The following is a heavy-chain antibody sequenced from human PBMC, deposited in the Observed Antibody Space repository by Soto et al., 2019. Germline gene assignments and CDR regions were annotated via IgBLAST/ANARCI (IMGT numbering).Heavy chain of an antibody. CDR3: ARIKWGLDYYSGMDG. Sequence: ASVKGSCKASGYTFSDYFIQWLRQAPGQGLEWVAWINPKTAAANYAKKFQDRVTVTSDTSFSTAYLELTRLRPDDTALYYCARIKWGLDYYSGMDGLGLGPSVTVS. CDR2: INPKTAAA. V-gene: IGHV1-2*02. D-gene: IGHD1-26*01. J-gene: IGHJ6*02. CDR1: GYTFSDYF.